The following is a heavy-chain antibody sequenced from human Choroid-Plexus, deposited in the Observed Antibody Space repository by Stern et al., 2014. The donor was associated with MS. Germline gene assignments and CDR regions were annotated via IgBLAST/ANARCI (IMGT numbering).Heavy chain of an antibody. CDR3: AKDRQYLTYFFDH. CDR1: GFTFGSCA. J-gene: IGHJ5*02. V-gene: IGHV3-30*18. Sequence: QLVQSGGGVVQPGRPLRLSCVASGFTFGSCAMHWVRQAPGTGLEWVAGLSYDGKNQYYADPVKGRITISRDKSQNTLYMQMSSLRPEDTAVYYCAKDRQYLTYFFDHWGQGSLVTVSS. D-gene: IGHD2/OR15-2a*01. CDR2: LSYDGKNQ.